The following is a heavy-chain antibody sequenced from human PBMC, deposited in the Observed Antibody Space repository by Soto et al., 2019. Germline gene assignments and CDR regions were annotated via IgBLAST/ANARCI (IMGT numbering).Heavy chain of an antibody. CDR1: GFTFSGSA. D-gene: IGHD6-6*01. V-gene: IGHV3-73*01. Sequence: GGSLRLSCAASGFTFSGSAMHWVRQASGKGLEWVGRIRSKANSYATAYAASVKGRLTISRDDSKNTAYLQMNSLKTEDTTVYYCTRLGASSIAARLVDYWGQGTLVTVSS. CDR2: IRSKANSYAT. J-gene: IGHJ4*02. CDR3: TRLGASSIAARLVDY.